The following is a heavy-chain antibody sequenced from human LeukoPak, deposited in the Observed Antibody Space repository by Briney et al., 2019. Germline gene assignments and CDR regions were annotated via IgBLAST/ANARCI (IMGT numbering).Heavy chain of an antibody. V-gene: IGHV3-53*01. J-gene: IGHJ4*02. Sequence: GGSLRLSCAASGFTVSSNYMNWVRQAPGKGLEWVSVIYSGGSTYYADSVRGRFTISRDSSKNTLYLQMNSLRAEDTAVYYCARDRMVRGVIITSLFDYWGQGTLVTVSS. CDR2: IYSGGST. D-gene: IGHD3-10*01. CDR1: GFTVSSNY. CDR3: ARDRMVRGVIITSLFDY.